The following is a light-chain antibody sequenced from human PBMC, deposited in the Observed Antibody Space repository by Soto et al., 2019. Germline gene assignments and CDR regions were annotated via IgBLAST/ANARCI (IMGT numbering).Light chain of an antibody. CDR3: QHYSLYSPWT. Sequence: DIHMTQSPSSLSVSVGDRFTITWRTSQNINAWLAWYQQRPGQAPKLLIYDASTVQSGVPSRFSGSGSGTEFTLTISSLQPDDSATYYCQHYSLYSPWTFGQGTKVDI. V-gene: IGKV1-5*01. CDR1: QNINAW. J-gene: IGKJ1*01. CDR2: DAS.